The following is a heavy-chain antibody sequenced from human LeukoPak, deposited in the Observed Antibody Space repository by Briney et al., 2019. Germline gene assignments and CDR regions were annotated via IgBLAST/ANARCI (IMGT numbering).Heavy chain of an antibody. CDR1: GGSFSGHR. V-gene: IGHV4-34*01. J-gene: IGHJ6*03. D-gene: IGHD3-9*01. CDR3: ARDSSYYDILTGYFHYYYYMDV. Sequence: SETLSLTCAVYGGSFSGHRWTWIRQPPGKGLEWIGEINHSGSTNSNPSLKCRVTISVDTSKNQFSLKLTSVTAADTAVYYCARDSSYYDILTGYFHYYYYMDVWGKGTTVTISS. CDR2: INHSGST.